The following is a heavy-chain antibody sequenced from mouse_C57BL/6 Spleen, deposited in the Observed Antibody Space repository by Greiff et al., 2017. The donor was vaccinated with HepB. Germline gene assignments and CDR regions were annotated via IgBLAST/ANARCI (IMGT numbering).Heavy chain of an antibody. D-gene: IGHD2-4*01. CDR3: ARCHYDYDEGYAMDY. Sequence: VHVKQSGPELVKPGASVKISCKASGYSFTGYFMNWVKQSHGKSLEWIGRINPYNGDTFYNQKFKGKATLTVDKSSSTAHMELLSLTSEDFAVYYCARCHYDYDEGYAMDYWGQGTSVTVSS. CDR1: GYSFTGYF. V-gene: IGHV1-37*01. CDR2: INPYNGDT. J-gene: IGHJ4*01.